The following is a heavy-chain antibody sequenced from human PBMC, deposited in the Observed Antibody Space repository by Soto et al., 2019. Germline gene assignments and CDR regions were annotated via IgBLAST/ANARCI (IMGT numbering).Heavy chain of an antibody. Sequence: SETLSLTCAVYGGSFSGYYWSWIRQPPGKGLEWIGEINHSGSANYNPSLKSRVTISVDTSKNQFSLKLSSVTAADTAVYYCARGIGEFFDYWGQGTLVTVSS. J-gene: IGHJ4*02. V-gene: IGHV4-34*01. D-gene: IGHD3-10*01. CDR3: ARGIGEFFDY. CDR1: GGSFSGYY. CDR2: INHSGSA.